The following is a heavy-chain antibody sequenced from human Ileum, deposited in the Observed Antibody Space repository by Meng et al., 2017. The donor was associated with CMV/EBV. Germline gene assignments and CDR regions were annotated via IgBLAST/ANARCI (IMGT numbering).Heavy chain of an antibody. D-gene: IGHD6-13*01. Sequence: QGRSQGSGPGLVKPSVTLSPPCTVSRGSIRSDYWSWIRQPAGKGLEWIGRIYTSGSTNYNPSLKSRVTMSVDTSKTQFSLKLSSVTAADTAVYYCARGPYSSSWSSFDYWGQGTLVTVSS. J-gene: IGHJ4*02. CDR3: ARGPYSSSWSSFDY. CDR1: RGSIRSDY. CDR2: IYTSGST. V-gene: IGHV4-4*07.